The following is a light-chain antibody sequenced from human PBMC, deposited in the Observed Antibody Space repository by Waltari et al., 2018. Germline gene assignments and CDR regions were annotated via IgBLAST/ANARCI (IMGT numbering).Light chain of an antibody. V-gene: IGLV1-44*01. CDR2: TNV. Sequence: QSVLTQPPSASGTPGQRVTLSCSGGSSHIRTNSGNWYQQLPGPAPKLLIFTNVHRPSVVPDRFSGSKSGTSASLAISGLQSEEEADYYCAAWDDSLNIWVFGGGTKLTVL. J-gene: IGLJ3*02. CDR3: AAWDDSLNIWV. CDR1: SSHIRTNS.